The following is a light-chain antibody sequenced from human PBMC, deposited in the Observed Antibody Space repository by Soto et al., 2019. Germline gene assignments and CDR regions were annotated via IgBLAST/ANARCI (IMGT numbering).Light chain of an antibody. Sequence: EIVLTQSPGTLSLSPGERATLSCRAVQRVSSAYLAWYQQKPAQAPRLLIYGASSRATGIPDRFSGSGSGTDFTLTISRLEPEDFAVYYCQLYGSSPQWTFGQGTKVDIK. J-gene: IGKJ1*01. CDR2: GAS. CDR3: QLYGSSPQWT. CDR1: QRVSSAY. V-gene: IGKV3-20*01.